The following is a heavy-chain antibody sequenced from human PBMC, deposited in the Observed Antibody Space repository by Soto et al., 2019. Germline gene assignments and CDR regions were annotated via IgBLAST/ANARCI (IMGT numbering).Heavy chain of an antibody. CDR2: IIPIFGTA. CDR1: GGTFSSYA. J-gene: IGHJ6*02. V-gene: IGHV1-69*01. Sequence: QVQLVQSGAEVKKPGSSVKVSCKASGGTFSSYAISWVRQAPGQGLEWMGGIIPIFGTANYAQKFQGRVTITADESTSKAYMELSSLRSEDTAVYYCAAITMVRGVIIDYYYYGMDVWGQGTTVTVSS. CDR3: AAITMVRGVIIDYYYYGMDV. D-gene: IGHD3-10*01.